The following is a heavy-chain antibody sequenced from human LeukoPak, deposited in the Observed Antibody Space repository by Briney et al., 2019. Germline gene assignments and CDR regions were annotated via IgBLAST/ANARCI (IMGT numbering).Heavy chain of an antibody. CDR3: ARNPAASGSFEY. D-gene: IGHD3-10*01. V-gene: IGHV1-8*01. CDR1: GYTFTNYD. J-gene: IGHJ4*02. Sequence: ASVTVSCKASGYTFTNYDINWVRQATGQGLEWMGWMNPNSGNTGYAQRFQGRVTMTRDTSTGTAYMDLSSLTSEDTAVYYCARNPAASGSFEYWGQGTLVTVSS. CDR2: MNPNSGNT.